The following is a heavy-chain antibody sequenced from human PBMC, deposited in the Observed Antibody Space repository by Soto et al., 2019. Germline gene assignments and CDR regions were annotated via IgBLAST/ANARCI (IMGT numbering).Heavy chain of an antibody. Sequence: QVQLHESGPGLVKTSETLSLTCTVSGGSVSSGSYYWSWIRQPPGKGLELIGYIFYNGSTNYNPSLKSRVTMSVDTSSDQFSLRLSSVTAPATAFYYCARGVTMITGFDYWGQGSLVTVSS. J-gene: IGHJ4*02. V-gene: IGHV4-61*01. CDR3: ARGVTMITGFDY. D-gene: IGHD3-22*01. CDR2: IFYNGST. CDR1: GGSVSSGSYY.